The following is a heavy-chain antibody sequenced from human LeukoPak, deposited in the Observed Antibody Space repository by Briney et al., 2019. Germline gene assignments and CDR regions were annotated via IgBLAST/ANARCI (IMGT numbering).Heavy chain of an antibody. CDR3: TRDKIAVAGTREYYYYYYMDV. D-gene: IGHD6-19*01. Sequence: SETLSLTCTVSGGSISSYYWSWIRQPAGKGLEWIGRIYTSGSTNYNPSLKSRVTMSVDTSKNQFSLKLSSVTAADTAVYYCTRDKIAVAGTREYYYYYYMDVWGKGTTVTISS. V-gene: IGHV4-4*07. CDR2: IYTSGST. CDR1: GGSISSYY. J-gene: IGHJ6*03.